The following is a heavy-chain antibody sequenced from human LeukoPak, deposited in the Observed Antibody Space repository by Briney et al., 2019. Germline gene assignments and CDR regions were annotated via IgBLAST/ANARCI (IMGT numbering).Heavy chain of an antibody. J-gene: IGHJ4*02. D-gene: IGHD5-24*01. CDR1: GFSFSDYW. CDR3: ANLWEMGY. Sequence: GGSLRLSCAASGFSFSDYWMSWVRQAPGKGLEWVANVKPDGSEKYYVDSVKGRFTISRDNAKNSLYLQMDSLRAEDTAVYYCANLWEMGYWGQGTLVTVSS. V-gene: IGHV3-7*01. CDR2: VKPDGSEK.